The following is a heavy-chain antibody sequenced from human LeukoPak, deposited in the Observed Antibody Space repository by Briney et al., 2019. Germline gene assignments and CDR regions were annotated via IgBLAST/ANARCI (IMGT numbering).Heavy chain of an antibody. CDR1: GNTFTGYY. V-gene: IGHV1-2*02. J-gene: IGHJ6*03. Sequence: ASVKVSCRASGNTFTGYYIYWVRQAPGHGLEWMGRINPNSGGTKYAQKFQGRVTVTRDTSISTAYMELRRLRSDDTAVYYCASSPWPQYFDSNGYYHTDEGDYYMDVWGKGTTVTVSS. CDR3: ASSPWPQYFDSNGYYHTDEGDYYMDV. CDR2: INPNSGGT. D-gene: IGHD3-22*01.